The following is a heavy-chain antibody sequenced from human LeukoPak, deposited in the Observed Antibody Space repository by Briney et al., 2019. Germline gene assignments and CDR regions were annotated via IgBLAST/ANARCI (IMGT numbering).Heavy chain of an antibody. CDR2: IHTSGST. Sequence: SETLSLTCTVSGGSFNSYYWSWLRQPAGKGLEWIRRIHTSGSTDYSPSLQSRVTISVDMSKKQFSLNLSSVTAADTAVYYCARDIVYLIDEDYGWGQGTLVTVSS. D-gene: IGHD4-17*01. J-gene: IGHJ4*02. CDR1: GGSFNSYY. V-gene: IGHV4-4*07. CDR3: ARDIVYLIDEDYG.